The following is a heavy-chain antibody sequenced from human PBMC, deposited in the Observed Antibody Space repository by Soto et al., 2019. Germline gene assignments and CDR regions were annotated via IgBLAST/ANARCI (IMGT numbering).Heavy chain of an antibody. V-gene: IGHV4-61*01. CDR2: IYYSGST. J-gene: IGHJ4*02. D-gene: IGHD3-22*01. CDR3: ASYSDSSGFLAFFDY. CDR1: GGSVSSGSYY. Sequence: ASETLSLTCTVSGGSVSSGSYYWNWIRQPPGKGLEWIGYIYYSGSTHYSPSLNSRVIISVDTSKNQFSLKLSSVTAADTAVYYCASYSDSSGFLAFFDYWGQGTLVTVSS.